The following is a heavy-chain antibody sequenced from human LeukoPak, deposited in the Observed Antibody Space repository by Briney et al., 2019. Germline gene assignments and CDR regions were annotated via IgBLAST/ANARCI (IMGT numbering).Heavy chain of an antibody. V-gene: IGHV3-74*01. CDR2: INTDGSST. J-gene: IGHJ4*02. Sequence: PGGSLKLSCAASGFTFSSYWMHWARQAPGKGLVWVSRINTDGSSTSYADSVKGRFTISRDNAKNSLYLQMNSLRAEDTAVYYCARDRYRPMRFAELFDYWGQGTLVTVSS. CDR3: ARDRYRPMRFAELFDY. CDR1: GFTFSSYW. D-gene: IGHD3-10*01.